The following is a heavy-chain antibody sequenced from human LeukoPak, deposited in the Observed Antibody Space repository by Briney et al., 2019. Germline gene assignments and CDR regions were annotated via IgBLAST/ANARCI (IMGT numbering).Heavy chain of an antibody. D-gene: IGHD6-19*01. CDR1: GYFFTNYW. Sequence: GESLKTSCKGSGYFFTNYWIGWVRQMPGKGLEWMGIIHPGDSDTTSSPSFQGQVTTSADKSISTAYLQWSSLKTSDTAMYYCARLTVAGTSYYYAMDVWGQGTTVTVSS. J-gene: IGHJ6*02. CDR2: IHPGDSDT. V-gene: IGHV5-51*01. CDR3: ARLTVAGTSYYYAMDV.